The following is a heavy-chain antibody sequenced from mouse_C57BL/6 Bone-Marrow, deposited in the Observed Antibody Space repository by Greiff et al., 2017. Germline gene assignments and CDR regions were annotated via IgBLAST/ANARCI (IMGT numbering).Heavy chain of an antibody. D-gene: IGHD1-1*01. V-gene: IGHV12-3*01. J-gene: IGHJ2*01. CDR1: GFPITSGYY. CDR2: ITHSGET. Sequence: VQLQESGPGLVKPSQSLFLTCSITGFPITSGYYWIWIRQSPGKPLEWMGYITHSGETFYNPSLQSPISITRETSKNQFFLQLNSVTTEDTAMYYCAGDRSSTTVVDYWGQGTTLTVSS. CDR3: AGDRSSTTVVDY.